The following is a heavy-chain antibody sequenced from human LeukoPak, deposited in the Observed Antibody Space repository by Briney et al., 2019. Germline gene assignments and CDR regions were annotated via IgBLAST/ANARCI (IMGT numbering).Heavy chain of an antibody. CDR1: GFTFANSA. D-gene: IGHD6-19*01. CDR3: ARAGSGWYGDYYYYMDV. J-gene: IGHJ6*03. CDR2: INWDGVST. V-gene: IGHV3-43D*03. Sequence: GGPLRLSCTASGFTFANSAMHWVRQPPGKGLEWVSLINWDGVSTYYADSVRGRFTISRDNSKNSLYLQMSSLRPGDTAKYFCARAGSGWYGDYYYYMDVWGKGTTVTVSS.